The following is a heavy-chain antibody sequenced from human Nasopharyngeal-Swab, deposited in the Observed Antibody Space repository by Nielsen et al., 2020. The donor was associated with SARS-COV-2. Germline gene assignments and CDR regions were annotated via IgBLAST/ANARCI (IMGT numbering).Heavy chain of an antibody. J-gene: IGHJ3*02. CDR3: ASNSMVLYPTSGAFDI. Sequence: WIRQPPGKGLERIGSIYYSGSTYYNPSLKSRVTISVDTSKNQFSLKLSSVTAADTAVYYCASNSMVLYPTSGAFDIWGQGTMVTVSS. CDR2: IYYSGST. V-gene: IGHV4-39*01. D-gene: IGHD3-10*01.